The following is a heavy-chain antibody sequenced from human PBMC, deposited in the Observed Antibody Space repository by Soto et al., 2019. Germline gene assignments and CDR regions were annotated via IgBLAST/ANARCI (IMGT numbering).Heavy chain of an antibody. CDR1: GYRFTSYG. J-gene: IGHJ6*02. V-gene: IGHV1-18*01. CDR3: ALVDVYVTPSPQDV. D-gene: IGHD3-16*01. Sequence: QVQLVQSGAEVKNPGASVKVSGKASGYRFTSYGIGWVRQAPGQGLEGMGWINAYNGNTNYAQNRQGRVTLTTDTSTSTAYMELRSLKSNDTAVYYCALVDVYVTPSPQDVWGQGTTVTVSS. CDR2: INAYNGNT.